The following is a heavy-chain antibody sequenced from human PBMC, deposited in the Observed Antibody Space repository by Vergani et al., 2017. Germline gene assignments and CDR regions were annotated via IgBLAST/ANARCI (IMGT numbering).Heavy chain of an antibody. CDR3: ARDCTSGGCPDNYGMDV. D-gene: IGHD2-8*01. J-gene: IGHJ6*02. Sequence: EVQLVESGGGLVNPGGCLTLSCVASGFSLSTYTFNWVRQAPGGGLEWVAFIGSSGPYINYADSVKGRFIISRDNTNNSLFLQLRSLRAEDAAVYYCARDCTSGGCPDNYGMDVWGQGATVTVSS. CDR1: GFSLSTYT. CDR2: IGSSGPYI. V-gene: IGHV3-21*06.